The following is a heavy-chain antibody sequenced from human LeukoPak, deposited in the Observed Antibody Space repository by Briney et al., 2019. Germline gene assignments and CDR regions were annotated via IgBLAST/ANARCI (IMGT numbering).Heavy chain of an antibody. CDR3: ARYDDAFDI. CDR1: GGSVNSDY. Sequence: PSETLSLTCTVSGGSVNSDYWNWIRQPPGKGLEWIGYTYYSGITNYNPSLRGRVTISVDTSKNQFSLKLNSVTAADTAVYYCARYDDAFDIWGQGTMVTVSS. J-gene: IGHJ3*02. V-gene: IGHV4-59*02. D-gene: IGHD3-16*01. CDR2: TYYSGIT.